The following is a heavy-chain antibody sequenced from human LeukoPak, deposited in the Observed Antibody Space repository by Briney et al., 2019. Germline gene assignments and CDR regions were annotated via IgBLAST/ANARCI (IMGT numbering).Heavy chain of an antibody. CDR3: AKDQAGG. CDR2: IRSDGGEE. V-gene: IGHV3-30*02. Sequence: PGGSLRLSCVTSGFNFSTHGMHWVRQGPGKGLEWVSFIRSDGGEEYYADSVKGRFTISRDNSKNRLYLQMNSLRPEDTAIYYCAKDQAGGWGQGTLVTVSS. D-gene: IGHD4-23*01. CDR1: GFNFSTHG. J-gene: IGHJ4*02.